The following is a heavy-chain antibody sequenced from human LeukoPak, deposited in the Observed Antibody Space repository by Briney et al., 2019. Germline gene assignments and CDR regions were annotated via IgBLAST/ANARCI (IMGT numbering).Heavy chain of an antibody. CDR1: GFTFSSYA. J-gene: IGHJ4*02. V-gene: IGHV3-30-3*01. CDR3: ARPLLRYFDWFNFDY. Sequence: GGSLRLSCAASGFTFSSYAMHWVRQAPGKGLEWVAVKSYDGSNKYYADSVKGRFTISRDNSRNTLYLQMNSLRAEDTAVYYCARPLLRYFDWFNFDYWGQGTLVTISS. CDR2: KSYDGSNK. D-gene: IGHD3-9*01.